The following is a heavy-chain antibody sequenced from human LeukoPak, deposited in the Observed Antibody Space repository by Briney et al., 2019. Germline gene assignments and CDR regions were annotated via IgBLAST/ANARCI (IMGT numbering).Heavy chain of an antibody. J-gene: IGHJ6*02. V-gene: IGHV1-8*01. CDR2: MNPNSGNT. D-gene: IGHD3-10*01. Sequence: ASVKVSCKASGYTFTSYDINWVRQATGQGLEWMGWMNPNSGNTGYAQKFQGRVTMTRNTSISTAYMELSSLRSEDTAVYYCAREVRGSGSIYYYYGMDVWGQGTTVTVS. CDR3: AREVRGSGSIYYYYGMDV. CDR1: GYTFTSYD.